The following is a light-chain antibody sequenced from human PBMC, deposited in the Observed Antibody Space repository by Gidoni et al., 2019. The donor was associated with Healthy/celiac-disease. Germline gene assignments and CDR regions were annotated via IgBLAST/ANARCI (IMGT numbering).Light chain of an antibody. Sequence: QSVLTQPPSVSGPPGQRVTISCTVSSSNIGAGYDVHWYQQLPGTAPKLLIYGNSNRPSGVPDRFSGSKSGTSASLAITGLQAEDEADYYCQSYDSSLSAWVFGGGTKLTVL. J-gene: IGLJ3*02. CDR3: QSYDSSLSAWV. CDR2: GNS. CDR1: SSNIGAGYD. V-gene: IGLV1-40*01.